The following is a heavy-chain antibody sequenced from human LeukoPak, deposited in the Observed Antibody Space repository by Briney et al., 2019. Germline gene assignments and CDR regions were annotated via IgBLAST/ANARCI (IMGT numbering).Heavy chain of an antibody. CDR3: ARVLLNVGTGYYPYYHYYMDV. D-gene: IGHD3/OR15-3a*01. CDR1: GGSFSDYY. J-gene: IGHJ6*03. CDR2: INHRGST. V-gene: IGHV4-34*01. Sequence: SETLSLTCAVYGGSFSDYYWSWIRQPPGKGLEWVGEINHRGSTNHNPSLKSRVTMSVDMSKNQFSLKLSTATAADTAVYSCARVLLNVGTGYYPYYHYYMDVWGEGTTVTVFS.